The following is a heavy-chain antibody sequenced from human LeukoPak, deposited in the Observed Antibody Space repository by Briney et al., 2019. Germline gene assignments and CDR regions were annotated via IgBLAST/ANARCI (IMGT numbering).Heavy chain of an antibody. CDR1: GVSISGYY. D-gene: IGHD6-13*01. CDR3: ARLYSSSWYYDY. CDR2: IYYSGSP. Sequence: SETLSLTCTVSGVSISGYYWTWIRQPPGKGLEWIGYIYYSGSPNYNPSLKSRVTISIDTSKNQFSLKLSSVTAADTAVYYCARLYSSSWYYDYWGQGTLVTVSS. J-gene: IGHJ4*02. V-gene: IGHV4-59*08.